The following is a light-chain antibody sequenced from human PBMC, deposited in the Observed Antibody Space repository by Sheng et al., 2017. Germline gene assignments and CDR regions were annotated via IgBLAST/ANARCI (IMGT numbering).Light chain of an antibody. Sequence: EVVLTQSPATLSLSPGERATLSCRASQSVTNYLAWYQQKPGQAPRLLIYDAYKRATGIPARFSGSGSATDFTLTISRVEPEDSAVYYCQQRSNWPSTFGQGTKVTVK. J-gene: IGKJ1*01. CDR3: QQRSNWPST. V-gene: IGKV3-11*01. CDR2: DAY. CDR1: QSVTNY.